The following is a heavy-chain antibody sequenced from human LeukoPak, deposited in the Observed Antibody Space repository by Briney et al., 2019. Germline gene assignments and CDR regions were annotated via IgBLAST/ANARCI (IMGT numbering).Heavy chain of an antibody. J-gene: IGHJ4*02. CDR3: ARGSPTVTSLLDY. CDR1: GGSFSGYY. CDR2: INHSGST. V-gene: IGHV4-34*01. Sequence: SETLSLTCAVYGGSFSGYYWSWIRQPPGKGLEWIGEINHSGSTNYNPSLKSRVTISVDTSKNQFSLKLSSVTAADTAAYYCARGSPTVTSLLDYWGQGTLVTVSS. D-gene: IGHD4-17*01.